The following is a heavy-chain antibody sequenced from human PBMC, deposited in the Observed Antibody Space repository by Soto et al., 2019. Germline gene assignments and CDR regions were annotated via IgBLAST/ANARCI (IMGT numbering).Heavy chain of an antibody. V-gene: IGHV3-23*01. CDR3: AKGILANPGTFYYFYGMDV. D-gene: IGHD1-26*01. CDR1: GFTFSNYA. CDR2: ISGSGVSA. Sequence: GGSLRLSCVASGFTFSNYAMSWVRQAPGKGLEWVSVISGSGVSAYYADSVKGRFTVSRDSSKITLFLQMTSLRVEDTAVYYCAKGILANPGTFYYFYGMDVWCQGTTVTVSS. J-gene: IGHJ6*02.